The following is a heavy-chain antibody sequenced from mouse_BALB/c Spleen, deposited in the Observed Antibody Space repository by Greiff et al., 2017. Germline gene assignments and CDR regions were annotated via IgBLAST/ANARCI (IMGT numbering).Heavy chain of an antibody. CDR2: ISYSGRT. V-gene: IGHV3-2*02. CDR3: ASGVDY. Sequence: EVQLQESGPGLVKPSQSLSLTCTVTGYSITSDYAWHWIRQFPGNKLEWMGYISYSGRTSYNPSLKSRIAITRDTSKNPFFLQLNSVTTEDTATYYCASGVDYWGQGTTLTVAA. J-gene: IGHJ2*01. CDR1: GYSITSDYA.